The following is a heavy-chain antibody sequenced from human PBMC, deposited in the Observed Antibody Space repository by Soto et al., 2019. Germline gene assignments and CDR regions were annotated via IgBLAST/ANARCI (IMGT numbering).Heavy chain of an antibody. CDR3: ARTAGDCSGGSCYSVPFDY. D-gene: IGHD2-15*01. J-gene: IGHJ4*02. CDR2: LSAYNGNT. CDR1: GYTFTSYG. V-gene: IGHV1-18*01. Sequence: QVQLVQSGAEVKKPGASVKVSCKASGYTFTSYGISWVRQAPGQGLEWMGWLSAYNGNTNYAQKLQGRVTMTTDTSTSTAYMELRSLRSDDTAVYYCARTAGDCSGGSCYSVPFDYWGQGTLVTVSS.